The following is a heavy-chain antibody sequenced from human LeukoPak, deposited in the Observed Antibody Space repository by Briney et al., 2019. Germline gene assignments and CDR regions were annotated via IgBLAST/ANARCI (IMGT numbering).Heavy chain of an antibody. CDR3: AKDGRRAGNWNDECCFDP. Sequence: GRSLRLSCAASGFTFRTYGMYWVRQAPGKGLEWVAVIWYDGSNKYYADSVKGRFTISRDNSKNTLYLQMNSLRADDTAVYYCAKDGRRAGNWNDECCFDPWGQGTLVTVSS. CDR2: IWYDGSNK. CDR1: GFTFRTYG. D-gene: IGHD1-20*01. V-gene: IGHV3-33*06. J-gene: IGHJ5*02.